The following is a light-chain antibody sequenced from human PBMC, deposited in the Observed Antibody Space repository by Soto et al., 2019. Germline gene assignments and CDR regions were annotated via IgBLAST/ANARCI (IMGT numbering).Light chain of an antibody. Sequence: SYELTQPLSVSVALGQTARITCGGNNIGSKNVHWYQQKPGLAPVLVIYRDSNRPSGIPERFSGSNSGNTATLTISRAQAGDEADYYCQVWDSSTVVFGGGTKVTVL. CDR1: NIGSKN. J-gene: IGLJ2*01. CDR2: RDS. CDR3: QVWDSSTVV. V-gene: IGLV3-9*01.